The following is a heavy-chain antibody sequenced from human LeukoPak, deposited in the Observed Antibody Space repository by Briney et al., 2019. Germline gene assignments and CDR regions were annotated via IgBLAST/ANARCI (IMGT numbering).Heavy chain of an antibody. D-gene: IGHD2-2*01. CDR3: ATGPRYCSGTNCPRAYLES. CDR1: GFTFSNHG. CDR2: IRYDGSNK. J-gene: IGHJ4*02. V-gene: IGHV3-30*02. Sequence: PGGSLRLSCVASGFTFSNHGMHWVRQAPGKGLEWVTAIRYDGSNKYHADSVKGRFTISRDNSKNTLYLQMSSLRPEDTALYYCATGPRYCSGTNCPRAYLESWGQGTLVTVSS.